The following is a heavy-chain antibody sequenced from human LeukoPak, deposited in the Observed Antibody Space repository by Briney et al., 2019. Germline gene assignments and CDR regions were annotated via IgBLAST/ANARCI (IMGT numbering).Heavy chain of an antibody. J-gene: IGHJ6*03. Sequence: SETLSLTCTVSGGSISSGSYYWSWIRQPAGKGLEWIGRIYTSGSTNYNPSLKSRVTISVDTSKNQFSLKLSSVTAADTAVYYCARVGGNSDRRPYYYCYMDVWGKGTTVTVSS. CDR3: ARVGGNSDRRPYYYCYMDV. D-gene: IGHD4-23*01. CDR2: IYTSGST. CDR1: GGSISSGSYY. V-gene: IGHV4-61*02.